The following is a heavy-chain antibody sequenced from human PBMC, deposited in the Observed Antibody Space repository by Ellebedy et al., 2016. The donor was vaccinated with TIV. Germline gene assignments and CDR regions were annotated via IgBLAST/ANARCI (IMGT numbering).Heavy chain of an antibody. CDR2: ISGTGSST. V-gene: IGHV3-23*01. CDR1: GLTFSSHA. D-gene: IGHD1-26*01. Sequence: GESLKISCAASGLTFSSHAMSWVRQVPGKGLEWVSTISGTGSSTYYVDSVKGRFTISRDNSKNTLYLQMNSLRAEDTDVYYCARHAVGEGATLEYWGQGTLVTDSS. J-gene: IGHJ4*02. CDR3: ARHAVGEGATLEY.